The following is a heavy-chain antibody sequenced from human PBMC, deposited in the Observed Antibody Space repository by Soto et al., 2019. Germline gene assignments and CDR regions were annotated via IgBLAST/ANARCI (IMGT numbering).Heavy chain of an antibody. Sequence: PGESLKISCKGSGYSFTSYWISWVRQMPGKGLERMGRIDPSDSYTNYSPSFQGHVTISADKSISTAYLQWSSLKASDTAMYYCARHMDSYGPLFDYWGQGTLVTVSS. J-gene: IGHJ4*02. D-gene: IGHD5-18*01. CDR1: GYSFTSYW. CDR3: ARHMDSYGPLFDY. CDR2: IDPSDSYT. V-gene: IGHV5-10-1*01.